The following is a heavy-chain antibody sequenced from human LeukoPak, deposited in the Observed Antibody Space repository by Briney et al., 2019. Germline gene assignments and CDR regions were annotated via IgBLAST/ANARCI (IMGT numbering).Heavy chain of an antibody. V-gene: IGHV4-38-2*02. CDR3: ARVWRWRWLQLRGPSRAPGCFDI. J-gene: IGHJ3*02. Sequence: PSETLSLTCTVSGYSISSGYYWGWIRQAPGKGLEWIGSIYNSGSTYYNPSLKSRVTISVDMSKNQFSLKLSSVTAADTAVYYCARVWRWRWLQLRGPSRAPGCFDIWGQGTMVTVSS. CDR1: GYSISSGYY. CDR2: IYNSGST. D-gene: IGHD5-24*01.